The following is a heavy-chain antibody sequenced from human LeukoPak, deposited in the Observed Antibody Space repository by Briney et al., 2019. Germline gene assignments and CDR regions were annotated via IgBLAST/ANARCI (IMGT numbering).Heavy chain of an antibody. D-gene: IGHD3-22*01. CDR3: ARRVIVVVRAFDY. CDR2: INHSGST. Sequence: PSETLSLTCAVYGGSFSGYYWSWIRQPPGKGLEWIGEINHSGSTNYNPSLKSRVTISVDTSKNQFSLKLSSVTAADTAVYYCARRVIVVVRAFDYWGQGTLVTVSS. CDR1: GGSFSGYY. J-gene: IGHJ4*02. V-gene: IGHV4-34*01.